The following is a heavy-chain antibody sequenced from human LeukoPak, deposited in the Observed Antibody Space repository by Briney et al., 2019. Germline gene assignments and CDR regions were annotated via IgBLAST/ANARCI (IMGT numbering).Heavy chain of an antibody. CDR2: ICSSGSAI. V-gene: IGHV3-48*03. D-gene: IGHD3-22*01. J-gene: IGHJ4*02. CDR1: GFTFSSYE. Sequence: GGSLRLSCAASGFTFSSYEMNWVRQAPGKGLEWLSYICSSGSAIYYADSVKGRFTISRDNAKNSLYLQMNSVRAEDTAVYYCAKGGYFYDSSDAYWGQGTLVTVSS. CDR3: AKGGYFYDSSDAY.